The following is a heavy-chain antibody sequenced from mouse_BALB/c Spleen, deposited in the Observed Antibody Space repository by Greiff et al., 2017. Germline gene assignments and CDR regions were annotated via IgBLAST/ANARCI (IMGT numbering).Heavy chain of an antibody. CDR1: GFTFSSYA. V-gene: IGHV5-9-4*01. CDR3: ARGGDGYYPFRY. Sequence: EVKLMESGGGLVKPGGSLKLSCAASGFTFSSYAMSWVRQSPEKRLEWVAEISSGGSYTYYPDTVTGRFTISRDNAKNTLYLQMSSLKSEDTAMYYCARGGDGYYPFRYWGQGTLVTVSA. J-gene: IGHJ3*02. D-gene: IGHD2-3*01. CDR2: ISSGGSYT.